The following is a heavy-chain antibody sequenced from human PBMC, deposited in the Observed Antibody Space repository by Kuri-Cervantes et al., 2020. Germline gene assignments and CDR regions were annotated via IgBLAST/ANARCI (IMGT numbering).Heavy chain of an antibody. CDR1: GFTFSDYY. J-gene: IGHJ4*02. V-gene: IGHV3-11*01. Sequence: GESLKISCAASGFTFSDYYMSWIRQAPGKGLEWVSYISSSGSTIYYADSVKGRFTISRDNAKNSLYLQMNSLRAEDTAVYYCASTEPRRYFDPDGGYWGQGTLVTVSS. CDR3: ASTEPRRYFDPDGGY. CDR2: ISSSGSTI. D-gene: IGHD3-9*01.